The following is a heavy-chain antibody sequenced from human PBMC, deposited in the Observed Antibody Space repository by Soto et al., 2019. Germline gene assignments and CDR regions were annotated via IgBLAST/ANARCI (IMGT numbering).Heavy chain of an antibody. V-gene: IGHV3-74*01. Sequence: GGSLRLSCAASGFTFSSHGMHWVRQAPGKGLVWVSRINSDGSNTSYADSVKGRFTISRDNAKNTLYLQMNSLRAEDTAVYYCARELWGGAARRQRAFDIWGQGTMVTVSS. CDR2: INSDGSNT. CDR3: ARELWGGAARRQRAFDI. J-gene: IGHJ3*02. D-gene: IGHD6-6*01. CDR1: GFTFSSHG.